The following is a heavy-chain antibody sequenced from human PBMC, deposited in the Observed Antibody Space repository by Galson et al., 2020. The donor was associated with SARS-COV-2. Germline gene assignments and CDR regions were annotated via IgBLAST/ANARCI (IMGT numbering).Heavy chain of an antibody. D-gene: IGHD6-13*01. Sequence: SQTLSLTCAISRDSVSSNSAAWNWIRQSPSRGLEWLGRTYYRSQWSTDYAVSVKSRITINPDTSKNQSSLQLNSVTPEDTAIYYCAGRVAGAGSLHIWGQGTIVIVSS. CDR3: AGRVAGAGSLHI. J-gene: IGHJ3*02. V-gene: IGHV6-1*01. CDR1: RDSVSSNSAA. CDR2: TYYRSQWST.